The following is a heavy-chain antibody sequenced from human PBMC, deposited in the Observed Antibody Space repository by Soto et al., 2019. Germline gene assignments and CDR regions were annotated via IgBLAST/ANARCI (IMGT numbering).Heavy chain of an antibody. J-gene: IGHJ3*02. V-gene: IGHV4-34*01. Sequence: QVQLQQWGAGLLKPSETLSLTCAVYGGSFSGYYWNWIRQPAGKGLEWIGKINHRGTTNYNPSLKSRVTISIDTSRNQLSLKLSSVTAADTAVYYCARGLVGATHYDAFDIWGQGTMVTVSS. CDR2: INHRGTT. CDR1: GGSFSGYY. D-gene: IGHD1-26*01. CDR3: ARGLVGATHYDAFDI.